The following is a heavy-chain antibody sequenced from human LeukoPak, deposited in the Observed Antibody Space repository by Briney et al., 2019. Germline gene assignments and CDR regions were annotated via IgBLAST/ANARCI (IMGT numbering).Heavy chain of an antibody. J-gene: IGHJ5*02. V-gene: IGHV4-61*02. Sequence: ASETLSLTCTVSGGSISSGSYYWSWIRQPAGKGLEWIGRIYTSGSTNYNPSLKSRVTISVDTSKNQFSLKLSSVTAADTAVYYCARERDYDSIGYYNSWFDPWGQGTLVTVSS. CDR1: GGSISSGSYY. CDR2: IYTSGST. D-gene: IGHD3-22*01. CDR3: ARERDYDSIGYYNSWFDP.